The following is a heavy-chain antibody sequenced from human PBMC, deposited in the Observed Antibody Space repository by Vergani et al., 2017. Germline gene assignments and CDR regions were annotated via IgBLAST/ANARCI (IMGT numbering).Heavy chain of an antibody. D-gene: IGHD2-21*02. V-gene: IGHV5-51*01. J-gene: IGHJ3*02. CDR2: IYPGGSDT. CDR3: AGLRCGSDCCPGDAFDI. CDR1: GYIFTSYW. Sequence: EVQLVQSGAEVKTPGAPPKISCKGSGYIFTSYWNGWVRQMPGKGLVWMGIIYPGGSDTRYSPSFQGQVTISADKANSTAYLQWTSLKASDTAMYYCAGLRCGSDCCPGDAFDIWGQGTMVTVAS.